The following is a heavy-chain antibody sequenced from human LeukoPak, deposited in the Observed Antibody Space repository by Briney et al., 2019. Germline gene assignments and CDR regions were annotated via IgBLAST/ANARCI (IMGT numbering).Heavy chain of an antibody. D-gene: IGHD6-19*01. CDR3: AASMAGFNWFDP. J-gene: IGHJ5*02. V-gene: IGHV3-74*01. CDR2: ISKDGSST. Sequence: GGSLRLSCAASASTFSSNWMHWVRQAPGKGLVWVSRISKDGSSTNYADSVKGRFTISRDNAKNTLYLQMSSLTAEDTAVYYCAASMAGFNWFDPWGQGTLVTVSS. CDR1: ASTFSSNW.